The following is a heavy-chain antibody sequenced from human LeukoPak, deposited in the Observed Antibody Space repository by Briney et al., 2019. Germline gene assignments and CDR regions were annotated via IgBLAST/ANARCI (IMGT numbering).Heavy chain of an antibody. Sequence: GGSLRLSCAASGFTFSSYAMSWVRRAPGKGLEWVSAISGSGGSTYYADSVKGRFTISRDNSKNTLYLQMNSLRAEDTAVYYCAKTKYSYGDTSFIFDYWGQGTLVTVSS. J-gene: IGHJ4*02. CDR1: GFTFSSYA. CDR2: ISGSGGST. D-gene: IGHD5-18*01. CDR3: AKTKYSYGDTSFIFDY. V-gene: IGHV3-23*01.